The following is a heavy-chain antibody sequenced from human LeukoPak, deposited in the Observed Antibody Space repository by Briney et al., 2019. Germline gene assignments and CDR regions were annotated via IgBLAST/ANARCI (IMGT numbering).Heavy chain of an antibody. Sequence: SETLSLTCTVSGGSISSGSYHWSWIRQPAGKRLEWIGRIYTSGSTNYNPSLQSRVTISVDTSKNQFSLKLNSVTAADTAVYYCARGRSMSSGGLAYWGQGTLVTVSS. D-gene: IGHD6-6*01. CDR3: ARGRSMSSGGLAY. CDR2: IYTSGST. CDR1: GGSISSGSYH. V-gene: IGHV4-61*02. J-gene: IGHJ4*02.